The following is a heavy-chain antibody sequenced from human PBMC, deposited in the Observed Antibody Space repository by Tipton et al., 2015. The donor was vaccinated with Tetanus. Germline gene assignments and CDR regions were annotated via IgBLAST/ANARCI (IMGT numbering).Heavy chain of an antibody. CDR3: ARQADNWFDP. CDR2: VYYNGNT. V-gene: IGHV4-39*01. J-gene: IGHJ5*02. CDR1: DGSLFSGSYY. Sequence: TLSLTCSVSDGSLFSGSYYWGWIRQPPGKGLEWIGNVYYNGNTFYHSSLESRVTISADTSKNQFSLSLRSVTAADTAVYFCARQADNWFDPWGQGTLVTVSS. D-gene: IGHD6-25*01.